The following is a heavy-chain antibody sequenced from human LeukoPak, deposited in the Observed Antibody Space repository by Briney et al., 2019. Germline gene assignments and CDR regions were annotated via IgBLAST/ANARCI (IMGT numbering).Heavy chain of an antibody. CDR3: ARVKSGSYYPIDY. CDR1: GFTFSNSW. D-gene: IGHD1-26*01. V-gene: IGHV3-74*01. Sequence: GGSLRLSCAASGFTFSNSWMHWVRPTPGKGLVWVSCINTDVTGTSYADSVKGRFTISRDAAKNTLYLQMSGLRAEDTAVYYCARVKSGSYYPIDYWGQGTLVTVSS. CDR2: INTDVTGT. J-gene: IGHJ4*02.